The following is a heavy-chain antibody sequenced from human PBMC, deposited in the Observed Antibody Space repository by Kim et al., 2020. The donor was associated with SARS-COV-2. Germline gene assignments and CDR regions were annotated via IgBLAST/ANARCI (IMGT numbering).Heavy chain of an antibody. CDR3: ARDGGYTYGLGYYGLDV. CDR1: GFTFSTYS. J-gene: IGHJ6*02. V-gene: IGHV3-48*02. CDR2: ISSSSTTI. D-gene: IGHD5-18*01. Sequence: GGSLRLSCVASGFTFSTYSMNWVRQAPGKGPEWVSYISSSSTTIYYADSVKGRFTISRDNAKNSLYLQMNSLRDEDTAVYYCARDGGYTYGLGYYGLDVWGQGTTVTISS.